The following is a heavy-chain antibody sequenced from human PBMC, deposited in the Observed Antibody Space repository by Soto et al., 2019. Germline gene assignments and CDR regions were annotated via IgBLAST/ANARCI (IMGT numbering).Heavy chain of an antibody. Sequence: QVQLQESGLGLVKPSQTLSLTCTVSGGAISSGGYYWSWTRQHPGKGLEWIGYIYSSGSTYYNPSLKSRVTIAVDTSTNQSSLKLSSVTSADTAVYYCARSVFPWGQGTLVIVSS. CDR1: GGAISSGGYY. V-gene: IGHV4-31*03. J-gene: IGHJ5*02. CDR2: IYSSGST. CDR3: ARSVFP.